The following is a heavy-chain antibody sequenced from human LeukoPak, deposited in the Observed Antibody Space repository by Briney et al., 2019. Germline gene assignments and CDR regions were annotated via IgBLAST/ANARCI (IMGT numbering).Heavy chain of an antibody. V-gene: IGHV4-61*02. J-gene: IGHJ3*02. CDR2: IYTGGST. CDR1: GGSISSGSYY. CDR3: ARDSRITMIVVPFDI. Sequence: PSQTLSLTCTVSGGSISSGSYYWSWIRQPAGKGLEWIGGIYTGGSTNYNPSLKSRVTISVDTSKNQFSLKLSSVTAADTAVYYCARDSRITMIVVPFDIWGQGTMVTVSS. D-gene: IGHD3-22*01.